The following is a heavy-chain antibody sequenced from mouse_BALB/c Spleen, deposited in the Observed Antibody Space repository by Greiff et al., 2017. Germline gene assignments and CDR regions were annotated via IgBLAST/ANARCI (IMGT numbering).Heavy chain of an antibody. CDR3: ARSTMITTGYFDY. V-gene: IGHV5-17*02. D-gene: IGHD2-4*01. Sequence: EVQGVESGGGLVQPGGSRKLSCAASGFTFSSFGMHWVRQAPEKGLEWVAYISSGSSTIYYADTVKGRFTISRDNPKNTLFLQMTSLRSEDTAMYYCARSTMITTGYFDYWGQGTTLTVSS. CDR2: ISSGSSTI. CDR1: GFTFSSFG. J-gene: IGHJ2*01.